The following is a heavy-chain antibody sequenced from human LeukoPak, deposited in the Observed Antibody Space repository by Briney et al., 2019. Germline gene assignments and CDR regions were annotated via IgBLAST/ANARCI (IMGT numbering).Heavy chain of an antibody. D-gene: IGHD3-10*02. V-gene: IGHV3-30*18. CDR3: AELGITMIGGV. CDR2: ISYDGSNK. J-gene: IGHJ6*04. CDR1: GFTFSSYG. Sequence: PGGSLRLSCAASGFTFSSYGMHWVRQAPGKGLEWVAVISYDGSNKYYADSVKGRFTFSRDISKNTLYLQMNSLRTEDTAVYYCAELGITMIGGVWGKGTTVTISS.